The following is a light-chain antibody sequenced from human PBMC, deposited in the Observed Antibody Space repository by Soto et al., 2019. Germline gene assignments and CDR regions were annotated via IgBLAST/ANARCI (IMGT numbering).Light chain of an antibody. CDR2: KVS. CDR3: MQSIQLPLT. Sequence: VVTDSPLSRPVSLGHAASISGVSNQRVVLSDGIAYFSWFQQRPGRSPRRLIYKVSTRDSGVPARFSGSGSGTDFALKISRVEAEDVGVYYCMQSIQLPLTFGGGTKVDI. J-gene: IGKJ4*01. V-gene: IGKV2-30*02. CDR1: QRVVLSDGIAY.